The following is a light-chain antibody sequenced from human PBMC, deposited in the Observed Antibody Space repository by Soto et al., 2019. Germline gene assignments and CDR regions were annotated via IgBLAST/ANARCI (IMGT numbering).Light chain of an antibody. CDR3: QQYYSYPHT. CDR1: QGISSY. V-gene: IGKV1-8*01. CDR2: AAS. Sequence: AIRMTQSPSSFSASTGDRVTINCRASQGISSYLAWYQQKPGKAPKLLIYAASTLQSGVPSRFSGSGSGTDFTLIISCLQSEDFATYYCQQYYSYPHTFGQGTKVEIK. J-gene: IGKJ1*01.